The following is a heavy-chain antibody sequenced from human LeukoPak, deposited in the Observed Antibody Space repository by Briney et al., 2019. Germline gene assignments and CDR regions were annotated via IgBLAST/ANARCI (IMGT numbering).Heavy chain of an antibody. D-gene: IGHD3-10*01. V-gene: IGHV3-7*01. Sequence: GGSLRLSCAASGFTFSSNWMSWVRQAPGKGLEWVAHINQDGSEKYYVDSAKGRFTISRDSAKSSLYLQMNSLRVEDTAVYYCARGDRGPPPWGQGTLVTVSS. CDR2: INQDGSEK. CDR1: GFTFSSNW. J-gene: IGHJ5*02. CDR3: ARGDRGPPP.